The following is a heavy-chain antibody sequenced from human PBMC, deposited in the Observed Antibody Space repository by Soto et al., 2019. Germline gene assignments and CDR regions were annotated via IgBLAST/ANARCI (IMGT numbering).Heavy chain of an antibody. CDR2: INHSGST. CDR3: AKNLRYCSGGRCFTNDY. D-gene: IGHD2-15*01. J-gene: IGHJ4*02. V-gene: IGHV4-34*01. CDR1: GGSFSGYY. Sequence: SETLSLTCAVYGGSFSGYYWSWIRQPPGKGLEWIGEINHSGSTNYNPSLKSRVTISVDTSKNQFSLKLSSATAADTAVYYCAKNLRYCSGGRCFTNDYWGQGTLVTVSS.